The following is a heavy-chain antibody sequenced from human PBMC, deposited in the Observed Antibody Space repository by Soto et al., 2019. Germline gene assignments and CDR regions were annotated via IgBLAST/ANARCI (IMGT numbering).Heavy chain of an antibody. CDR1: GFTFSSYA. CDR3: AKDQSYQLLGDWFDP. J-gene: IGHJ5*02. CDR2: ISGSGGST. Sequence: GGSLRLSCAASGFTFSSYAMSWVRQAPGKGLEWVSAISGSGGSTYYADSVKGRFTISRDNSKNTLYLQMNSLRAEDTAVYYCAKDQSYQLLGDWFDPWGQGTLVTVSS. D-gene: IGHD2-2*01. V-gene: IGHV3-23*01.